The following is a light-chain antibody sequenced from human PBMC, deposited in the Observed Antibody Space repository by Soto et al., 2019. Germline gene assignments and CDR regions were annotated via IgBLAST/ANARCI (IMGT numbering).Light chain of an antibody. CDR1: SSDVGSYNL. V-gene: IGLV2-23*03. Sequence: QSALTKPASVSGSPGQSITISCTGTSSDVGSYNLVSWYQQHPGKAPKLMIYEGSKRPSGVSNRFSGSKSGNTASLTLSGLQAEDAADYYCCSYAGSSTFYVFGTGTKVTVL. CDR3: CSYAGSSTFYV. CDR2: EGS. J-gene: IGLJ1*01.